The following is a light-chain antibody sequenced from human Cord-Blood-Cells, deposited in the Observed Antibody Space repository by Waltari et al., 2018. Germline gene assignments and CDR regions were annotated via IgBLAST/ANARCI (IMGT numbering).Light chain of an antibody. Sequence: QSALTQPPSASGSPGQPVSISCTGTSSDLGGYNYVSWYPQHPGKAPKLMIDEVSKRPSWVPDRFSGSKSVNTASLTVSGLQAEDEADYYCSSYAGINKVVFGGGTKLTVL. V-gene: IGLV2-8*01. CDR1: SSDLGGYNY. CDR2: EVS. J-gene: IGLJ2*01. CDR3: SSYAGINKVV.